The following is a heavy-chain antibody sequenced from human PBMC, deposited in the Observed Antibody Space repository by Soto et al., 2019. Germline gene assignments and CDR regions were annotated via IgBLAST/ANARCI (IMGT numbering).Heavy chain of an antibody. V-gene: IGHV3-23*01. D-gene: IGHD4-4*01. J-gene: IGHJ4*02. CDR3: AKSPPSTVTTYYFDY. Sequence: PGGSLRLSCAASGFTFSSYAMSWVRQAPGKGLEWVSAISGSGGSTHYADSVKGRFTISRDNSKNTLYLQMNSLRAEDTAVYYCAKSPPSTVTTYYFDYWGQGTLVTVSS. CDR2: ISGSGGST. CDR1: GFTFSSYA.